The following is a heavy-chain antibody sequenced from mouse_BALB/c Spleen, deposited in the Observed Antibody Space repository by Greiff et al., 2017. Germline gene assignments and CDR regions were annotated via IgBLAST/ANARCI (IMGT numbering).Heavy chain of an antibody. CDR3: ARDGVYAMDY. J-gene: IGHJ4*01. V-gene: IGHV2-9*02. CDR2: IWAGGST. CDR1: GFSLTSYG. Sequence: VKLVESGPGLVAPSQSLSITCTVSGFSLTSYGVHWVRQPPGKGLEWLGVIWAGGSTNYNSALMSRLSISKDNSKSQVFLKMNSLQTDDTAMYYCARDGVYAMDYWGQGTSVTVSS.